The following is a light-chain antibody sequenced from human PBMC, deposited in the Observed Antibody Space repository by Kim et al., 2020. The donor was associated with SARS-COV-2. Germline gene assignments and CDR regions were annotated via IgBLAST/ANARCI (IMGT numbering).Light chain of an antibody. CDR3: CSYAGSSFYV. Sequence: GQSITISCTGTSSDVGSYNLVSWYQQHPGKAPKLMIYEVSKRPSGVSNRFSGSKSGNRASLTISGLQAEDEADYYCCSYAGSSFYVFGTGTKVTVL. V-gene: IGLV2-23*02. CDR2: EVS. CDR1: SSDVGSYNL. J-gene: IGLJ1*01.